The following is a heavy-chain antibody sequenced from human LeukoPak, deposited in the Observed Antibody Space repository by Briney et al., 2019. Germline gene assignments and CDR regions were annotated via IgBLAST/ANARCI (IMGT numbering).Heavy chain of an antibody. Sequence: SGGSLRLSCAASGFTLRSYAMSWVRQAPGKGLEWVANIKGDGSEKYYVDSVKGRFTISRDNAKNSLYLQMNSLRAEDTAVYYCARVSRYAFDIWGQGTMVTVSS. CDR1: GFTLRSYA. D-gene: IGHD4-17*01. J-gene: IGHJ3*02. V-gene: IGHV3-7*05. CDR3: ARVSRYAFDI. CDR2: IKGDGSEK.